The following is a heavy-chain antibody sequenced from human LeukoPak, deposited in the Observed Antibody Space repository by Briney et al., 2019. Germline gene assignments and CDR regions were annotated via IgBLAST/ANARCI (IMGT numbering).Heavy chain of an antibody. CDR3: ARGPCSSANCYWSLDH. V-gene: IGHV4-59*01. CDR2: VHYSGTT. CDR1: DGFITNYY. J-gene: IGHJ5*02. Sequence: PSETLSLTCTVSDGFITNYYWSWVRQPPGKGLEFIGYVHYSGTTNYNPSLRSRVTMSLDTSKNQFSLNLNSVTAADTAVYYCARGPCSSANCYWSLDHWGQGTLVTVSS. D-gene: IGHD2-2*01.